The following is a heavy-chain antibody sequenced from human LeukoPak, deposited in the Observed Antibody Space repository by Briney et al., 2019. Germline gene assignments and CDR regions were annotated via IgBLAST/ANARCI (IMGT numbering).Heavy chain of an antibody. Sequence: GGSLRLSCAASGFTFSSYWMHWVRQAPGKGLVWVSRINSDGSSTSYADSVKGRFTISRDNAKNTLYLQMNSLRAEDTAVYYCARVKTLGYYYYYGMDVWGQGTTVTVSS. CDR2: INSDGSST. CDR1: GFTFSSYW. CDR3: ARVKTLGYYYYYGMDV. J-gene: IGHJ6*02. D-gene: IGHD7-27*01. V-gene: IGHV3-74*01.